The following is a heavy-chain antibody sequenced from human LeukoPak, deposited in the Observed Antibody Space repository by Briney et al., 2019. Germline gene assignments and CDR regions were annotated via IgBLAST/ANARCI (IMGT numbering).Heavy chain of an antibody. D-gene: IGHD5-24*01. V-gene: IGHV3-64D*09. CDR2: ISSNGGTT. CDR3: VKVGSQLMAFDY. Sequence: GGSLRLSCSASGFTFGSYAMHWVRQAPGKGLEYVSAISSNGGTTYYADSLKGRFSISRYNSKNMVYLQVSSLRAEDTAVYYCVKVGSQLMAFDYWGQGTLVTVSS. CDR1: GFTFGSYA. J-gene: IGHJ4*02.